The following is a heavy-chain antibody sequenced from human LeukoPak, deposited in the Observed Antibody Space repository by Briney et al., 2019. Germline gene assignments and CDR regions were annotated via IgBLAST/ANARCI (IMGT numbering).Heavy chain of an antibody. J-gene: IGHJ4*02. CDR1: GFPFNSFW. D-gene: IGHD1-14*01. CDR2: MNEYSTTI. Sequence: GGSLRLSCAASGFPFNSFWMHWVRQAPGKGLVWVSDMNEYSTTIRYADSVKGRFTISRDNAKSILYLQMNNLRAEDTAMCSCARGGVNPVDHWGQGTLVTVSS. V-gene: IGHV3-74*01. CDR3: ARGGVNPVDH.